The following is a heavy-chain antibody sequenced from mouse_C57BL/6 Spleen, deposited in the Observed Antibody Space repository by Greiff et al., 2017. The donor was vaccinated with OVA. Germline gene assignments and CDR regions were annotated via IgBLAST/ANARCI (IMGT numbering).Heavy chain of an antibody. CDR3: ARVGGYGYFDY. J-gene: IGHJ2*01. V-gene: IGHV3-6*01. CDR1: GYSITSGYY. Sequence: EVKLQESGPGLVKPSQSLSLTCSVTGYSITSGYYWNWIRQFPGNKLEWMGYISYDGSNNYNPSLKNRISITRDTSKNQFFLKLNSVTTEDTATYYCARVGGYGYFDYWGQGTTLTVSS. D-gene: IGHD3-1*01. CDR2: ISYDGSN.